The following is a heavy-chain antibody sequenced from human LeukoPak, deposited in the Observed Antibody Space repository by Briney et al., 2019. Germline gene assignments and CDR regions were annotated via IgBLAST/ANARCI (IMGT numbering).Heavy chain of an antibody. CDR3: AKGPYGSGSYYDY. D-gene: IGHD3-10*01. V-gene: IGHV3-9*01. CDR1: GFTFDDFA. J-gene: IGHJ4*02. CDR2: ITWNSGSI. Sequence: GGSLRLSCAASGFTFDDFAMHWVRQAPGKGLEWVSGITWNSGSIGYADSVKGRFTVSRDNAKNSLYLQMNSLRAEDTALYYCAKGPYGSGSYYDYWGQGTLVTVSS.